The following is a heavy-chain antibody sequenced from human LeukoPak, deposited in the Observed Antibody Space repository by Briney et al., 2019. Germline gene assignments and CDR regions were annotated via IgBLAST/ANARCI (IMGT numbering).Heavy chain of an antibody. CDR2: ITGGGADT. D-gene: IGHD2-15*01. V-gene: IGHV3-23*01. J-gene: IGHJ4*02. CDR1: GFAFSNYA. CDR3: AKGTLGHCNGASCYPLDY. Sequence: GGSLRLSCAASGFAFSNYAMAWVRQAPGKEPEWVSVITGGGADTYQIDSVKGRFTISRDNSKNTLYLQMNSLGAEDTAVYFCAKGTLGHCNGASCYPLDYWGQGTLATVSS.